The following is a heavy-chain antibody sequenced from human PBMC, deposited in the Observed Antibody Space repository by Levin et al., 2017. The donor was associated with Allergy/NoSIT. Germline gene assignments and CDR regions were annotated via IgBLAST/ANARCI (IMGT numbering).Heavy chain of an antibody. J-gene: IGHJ4*02. D-gene: IGHD6-19*01. CDR2: INPSGGST. CDR3: AREGEAVAGRGYYFDY. CDR1: GYIFTNYY. V-gene: IGHV1-46*01. Sequence: ASVKVSCKASGYIFTNYYIHWVRQAPGQGLEWMGIINPSGGSTSYARKFQGRVTMTRDTSTSTVYMELSSLRSEDTAVYYCAREGEAVAGRGYYFDYWGQGTLVTVSS.